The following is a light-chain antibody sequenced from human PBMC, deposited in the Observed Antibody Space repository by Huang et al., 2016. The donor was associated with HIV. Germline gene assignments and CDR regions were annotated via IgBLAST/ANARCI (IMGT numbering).Light chain of an antibody. CDR1: QSISSW. V-gene: IGKV1-5*03. CDR3: QHYNGHSAWT. Sequence: DIQMTQSPSTLSASVGDRVTITCRASQSISSWLACYQQKPGRAPKPLIYKASTLESGVPSRFSGGGSATEFTLTISSLQPDDIAIYYCQHYNGHSAWTFGQGTKVEIK. J-gene: IGKJ1*01. CDR2: KAS.